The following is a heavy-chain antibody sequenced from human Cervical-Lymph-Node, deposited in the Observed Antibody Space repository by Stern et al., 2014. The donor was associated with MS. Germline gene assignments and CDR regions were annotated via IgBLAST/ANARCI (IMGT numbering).Heavy chain of an antibody. CDR2: LNDHSDNI. J-gene: IGHJ2*01. CDR3: VTGGAGGWYLAL. D-gene: IGHD3-10*01. V-gene: IGHV1-18*01. CDR1: DYTFTSYG. Sequence: VQLVQSGAEVKKPGASVKVSCQASDYTFTSYGLSWVRQAPGQGLEWMGWLNDHSDNIKYGQKFQGRVSMRTDTSSNTAYMELRSLRSDDTAVYYCVTGGAGGWYLALWGRGTLVTVSS.